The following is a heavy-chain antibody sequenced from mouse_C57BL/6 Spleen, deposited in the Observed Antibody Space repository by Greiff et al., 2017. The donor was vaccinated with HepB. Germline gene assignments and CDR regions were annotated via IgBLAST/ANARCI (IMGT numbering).Heavy chain of an antibody. V-gene: IGHV5-9-1*02. CDR2: ISSGGDYI. D-gene: IGHD2-5*01. CDR3: TRDLGSNSNFLFAY. J-gene: IGHJ3*01. Sequence: EVKLVESGEGLVKPGGSLKLSCAASGFTFSSYAMSWVRQTPEKRLEWVAYISSGGDYIYYADTVKGRFTISRDNARNTLYLQMSSLKSEDTAMYYCTRDLGSNSNFLFAYWGQGTLVTVSA. CDR1: GFTFSSYA.